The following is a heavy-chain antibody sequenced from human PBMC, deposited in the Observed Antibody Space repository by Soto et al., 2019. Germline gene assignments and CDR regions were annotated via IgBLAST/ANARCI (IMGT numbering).Heavy chain of an antibody. CDR2: IYYRGST. CDR1: GGSASSGTYY. CDR3: ARENELDWFDP. D-gene: IGHD3-3*02. J-gene: IGHJ5*02. Sequence: SETLSLTCTFSGGSASSGTYYWRWIRQPPGKGLEWIGYIYYRGSTNYNPSLKSRVTISVDTSKNQFSLKLSSVTAADTAVYYCARENELDWFDPWGQGTMVTVSS. V-gene: IGHV4-61*01.